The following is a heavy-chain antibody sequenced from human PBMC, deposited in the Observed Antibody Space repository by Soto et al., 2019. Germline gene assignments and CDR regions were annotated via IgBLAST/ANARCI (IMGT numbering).Heavy chain of an antibody. CDR3: ARISVASSYMDV. Sequence: QLQLEESGPGLVKPSETLSLTCTVSGGSISSSSYYWGWIRQSPGKGLEWIGSFYYSGSTYYSPSLKSRVTISGDTSKKQISLRLSSVTATDTAVYYCARISVASSYMDVWGKGAPVTVSS. D-gene: IGHD5-12*01. CDR1: GGSISSSSYY. CDR2: FYYSGST. V-gene: IGHV4-39*01. J-gene: IGHJ6*03.